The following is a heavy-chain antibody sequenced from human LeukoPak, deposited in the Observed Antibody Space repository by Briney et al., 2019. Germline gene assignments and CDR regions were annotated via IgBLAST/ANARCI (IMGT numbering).Heavy chain of an antibody. V-gene: IGHV4-59*08. CDR1: GGSISSYY. CDR2: IYYSGST. Sequence: SETLSLTCTVSGGSISSYYWTWIRQPPGKGLEWIWYIYYSGSTNYNPSLKSRVTISVDTSKNQFSLKLSSVTAADTAVYYCARHGGAYGDYWYYFDYWGQGTLVTVSS. D-gene: IGHD4-17*01. CDR3: ARHGGAYGDYWYYFDY. J-gene: IGHJ4*02.